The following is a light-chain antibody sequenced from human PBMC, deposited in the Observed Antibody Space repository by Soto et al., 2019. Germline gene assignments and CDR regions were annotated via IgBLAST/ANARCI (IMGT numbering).Light chain of an antibody. V-gene: IGLV2-11*01. CDR1: SSDVGGYDF. CDR3: SSYTSSSYVV. J-gene: IGLJ2*01. CDR2: DVT. Sequence: QSVLTQPRSVSGSPGQSVTISCTGSSSDVGGYDFVSWYQQHPGKAPKLMLYDVTKRPSGVPDRFSGSKSGNSASLTISGLRPEDEADYYCSSYTSSSYVVFGGGTKVTVL.